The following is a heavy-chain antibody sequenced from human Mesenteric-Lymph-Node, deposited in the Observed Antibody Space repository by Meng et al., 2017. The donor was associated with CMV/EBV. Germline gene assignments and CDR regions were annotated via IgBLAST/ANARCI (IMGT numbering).Heavy chain of an antibody. CDR2: ISTSSSYI. V-gene: IGHV3-21*01. Sequence: GGSLRLSCAASGFTFSSYTLNWVRQAPGKGLEWVSVISTSSSYIYYADSVKGRFTISRDNAKNSLYLQMNSLRAEDTAVYYCARVGRGGAFDIWGQGTMVTVSS. CDR1: GFTFSSYT. CDR3: ARVGRGGAFDI. D-gene: IGHD3-16*01. J-gene: IGHJ3*02.